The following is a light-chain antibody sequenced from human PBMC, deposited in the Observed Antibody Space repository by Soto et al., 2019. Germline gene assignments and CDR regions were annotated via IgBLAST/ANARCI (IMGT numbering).Light chain of an antibody. Sequence: DVQMTQSPSTLPASVGDRVTITCRASQSVSSYLNWYQQKPGKAPKLLIYAASTLQSGVPSRFSGSGSGTDFTLTISSLQPEDVATYYCQKYNSAPWTFGQGTKVDIK. CDR1: QSVSSY. CDR3: QKYNSAPWT. V-gene: IGKV1-27*01. J-gene: IGKJ1*01. CDR2: AAS.